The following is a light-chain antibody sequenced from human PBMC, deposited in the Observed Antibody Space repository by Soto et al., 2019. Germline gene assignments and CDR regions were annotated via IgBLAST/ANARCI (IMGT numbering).Light chain of an antibody. J-gene: IGLJ2*01. CDR2: EVN. CDR3: SSYAGATNLV. Sequence: QSALTQPPSASGSPGQSVTISCTGTSSDVVAYNSVSWYQHYPGKAPKLLFYEVNKRPSGVPHRFSGSNSGNTASLTVSALQAEYGADYYCSSYAGATNLVFGGETKGTVL. CDR1: SSDVVAYNS. V-gene: IGLV2-8*01.